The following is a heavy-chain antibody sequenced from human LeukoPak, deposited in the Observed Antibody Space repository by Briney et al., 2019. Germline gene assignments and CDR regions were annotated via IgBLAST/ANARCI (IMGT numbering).Heavy chain of an antibody. D-gene: IGHD3-10*01. V-gene: IGHV1-2*02. CDR1: GYTFTGDY. J-gene: IGHJ4*02. CDR3: ARDRSGADF. CDR2: INPNGGDT. Sequence: ASVKVSCKASGYTFTGDYMHWGRQAPGQGLEWVGWINPNGGDTNYAQKFQGRVTLTRDTSISTAYMELSRLRSDDTAVYYCARDRSGADFWGQGTLVTVSS.